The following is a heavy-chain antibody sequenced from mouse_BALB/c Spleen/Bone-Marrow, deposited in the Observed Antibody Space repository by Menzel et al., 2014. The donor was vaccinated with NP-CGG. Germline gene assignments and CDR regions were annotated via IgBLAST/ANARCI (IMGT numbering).Heavy chain of an antibody. CDR3: AKGHYGSSPFAY. Sequence: QVQLKESGPSLVQPPQSLSITCTVSGFSLTNYGIYWVRQSPGKGLEWLGVIWRGGTTDYNAAFMSRLSITKDNSKSQVFFKMNSLQADDTAIYYCAKGHYGSSPFAYWGQGTLVTVSA. CDR1: GFSLTNYG. J-gene: IGHJ3*01. D-gene: IGHD1-1*01. V-gene: IGHV2-5-1*01. CDR2: IWRGGTT.